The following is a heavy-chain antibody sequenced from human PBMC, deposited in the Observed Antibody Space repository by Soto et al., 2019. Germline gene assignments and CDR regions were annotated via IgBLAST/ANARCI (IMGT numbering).Heavy chain of an antibody. CDR1: GFTFRDYA. V-gene: IGHV3-23*01. Sequence: GGSLRLSCKVSGFTFRDYAMIWVRQAPVNGLEFVSDISGNFGDSRHADSVKGRFTISRYNSRYTLYLQLNSLRVDYTAVYYCGKERLGSAWSVCNFWGQGALVTVSS. CDR2: ISGNFGDS. D-gene: IGHD6-19*01. J-gene: IGHJ4*02. CDR3: GKERLGSAWSVCNF.